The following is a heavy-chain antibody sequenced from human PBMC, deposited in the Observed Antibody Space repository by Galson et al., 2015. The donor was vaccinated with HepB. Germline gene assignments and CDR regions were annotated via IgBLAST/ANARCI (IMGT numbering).Heavy chain of an antibody. CDR1: GFTFSSYG. Sequence: SLRLSCAASGFTFSSYGMHWVRQAPGKGLEWVAVISYDGSNKYYADSVKGRFTISRDNSKNTLYLQMSSLRSEDTAVYHCARGVLLWDGPDYWGQGTLVTVSS. D-gene: IGHD3-10*01. J-gene: IGHJ4*02. V-gene: IGHV3-30*03. CDR2: ISYDGSNK. CDR3: ARGVLLWDGPDY.